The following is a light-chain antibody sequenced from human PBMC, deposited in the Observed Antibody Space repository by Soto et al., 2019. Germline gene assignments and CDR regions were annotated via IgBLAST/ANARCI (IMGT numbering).Light chain of an antibody. CDR2: EVT. CDR3: SSYAGNYNLV. V-gene: IGLV2-8*01. J-gene: IGLJ2*01. CDR1: SSDVGGYNY. Sequence: QSALTQPPSASGSPGQSVTISCTGTSSDVGGYNYVSWYQHHPGKAPKLMIYEVTKRPSGVPDRFSGSKSGNTASLTVSGLQAEDEADYYCSSYAGNYNLVFGGGTKVTVL.